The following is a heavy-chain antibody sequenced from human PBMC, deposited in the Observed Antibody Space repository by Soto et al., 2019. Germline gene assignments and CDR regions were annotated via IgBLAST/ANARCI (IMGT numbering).Heavy chain of an antibody. CDR3: ASQARPAACRKSWFDP. CDR2: IYYSGST. Sequence: QVQLQESGPGLVKPSQTLSLTCTVSGGSISSGGYYWSWIRQHPGKGLEWVGYIYYSGSTYYNPSLKRRVTISVDTSKNQFSLKLSSVTAADTAVYYCASQARPAACRKSWFDPWGQGTLVTVSS. J-gene: IGHJ5*02. D-gene: IGHD6-13*01. V-gene: IGHV4-31*03. CDR1: GGSISSGGYY.